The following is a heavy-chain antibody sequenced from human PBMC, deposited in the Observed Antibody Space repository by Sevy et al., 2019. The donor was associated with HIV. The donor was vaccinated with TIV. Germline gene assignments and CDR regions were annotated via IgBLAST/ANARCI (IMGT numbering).Heavy chain of an antibody. CDR3: VKEGGGEGGDH. Sequence: GGSLRLSCAASGFSYSSYGMHWVRQAPGKGLEWVAYIQYDGSNKDYADSVKGRFTISRDNSKNTLDLQTNSLRVEDTAVYYCVKEGGGEGGDHWGQGTLVTVSS. CDR1: GFSYSSYG. D-gene: IGHD2-21*01. J-gene: IGHJ4*02. V-gene: IGHV3-30*02. CDR2: IQYDGSNK.